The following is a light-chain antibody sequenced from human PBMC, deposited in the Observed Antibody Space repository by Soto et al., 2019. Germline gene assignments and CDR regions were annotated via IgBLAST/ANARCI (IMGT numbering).Light chain of an antibody. J-gene: IGLJ1*01. V-gene: IGLV2-14*01. Sequence: QSALTQPASVSGSPGQSITISCTGTSSDVGSYNYVSWYQHRPGKDPKLLIYEVSNRPSGVSNRFSGSKSGNTASLTISGLQAEDKADYYCPSYTNINTPLSVFGTGTKLTVL. CDR1: SSDVGSYNY. CDR3: PSYTNINTPLSV. CDR2: EVS.